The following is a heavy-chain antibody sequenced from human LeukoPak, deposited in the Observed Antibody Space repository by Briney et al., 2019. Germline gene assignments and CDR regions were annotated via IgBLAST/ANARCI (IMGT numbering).Heavy chain of an antibody. CDR2: IKEDGTEK. Sequence: PGGSLRLSCTASGFTFSNCWITWVRQAPGKGLEWVANIKEDGTEKYYVDSVKGRFTMSRDNARNSLYLQMNSLRAEDTAIYYCARIWGPYGTFRIDYWGLGTLVTVSS. CDR1: GFTFSNCW. V-gene: IGHV3-7*03. CDR3: ARIWGPYGTFRIDY. J-gene: IGHJ4*02. D-gene: IGHD1-7*01.